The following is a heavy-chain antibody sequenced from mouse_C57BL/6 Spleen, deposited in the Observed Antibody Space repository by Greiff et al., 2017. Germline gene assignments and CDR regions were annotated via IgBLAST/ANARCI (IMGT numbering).Heavy chain of an antibody. D-gene: IGHD1-1*01. CDR1: GYSITSGYY. CDR3: ARVLYYGSSYDAMDY. V-gene: IGHV3-6*01. Sequence: VQLKESGPGLVKPSQSLSLTCSVTGYSITSGYYWNWIRQFPGNKLEWMGYISYDGSNNYNPSLNNRISITRVTSKNQFFLKLNSVTTEDTATYYFARVLYYGSSYDAMDYWGQGTSVTVSS. J-gene: IGHJ4*01. CDR2: ISYDGSN.